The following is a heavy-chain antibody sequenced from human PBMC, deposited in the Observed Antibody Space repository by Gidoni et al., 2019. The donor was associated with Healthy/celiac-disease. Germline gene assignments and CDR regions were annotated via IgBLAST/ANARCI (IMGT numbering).Heavy chain of an antibody. CDR1: GFTFSSYW. CDR2: IKQDGSEK. Sequence: EVQLVESGGGLVQPGGSLRLSCAASGFTFSSYWMSWVRQAPGKGLEWVANIKQDGSEKYYVDSVKGRFTISRDNAKNSLYLQMNSLRAEDTAVYYCARDLGRWELLTSWDYWGQGTLVTVSS. V-gene: IGHV3-7*01. D-gene: IGHD1-26*01. J-gene: IGHJ4*02. CDR3: ARDLGRWELLTSWDY.